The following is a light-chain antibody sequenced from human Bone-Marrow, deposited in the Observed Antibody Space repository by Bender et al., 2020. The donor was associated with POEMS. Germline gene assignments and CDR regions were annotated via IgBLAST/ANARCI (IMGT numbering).Light chain of an antibody. J-gene: IGLJ3*02. V-gene: IGLV1-36*01. CDR2: GNT. Sequence: QSVVTQPPSLSEAPRQRVTISCSGSSSNIGNHGVNWYQQLPGEAPKLLIYGNTNRPSGFPDRFSGSKAGTSASLAITGIQTEDEADYYCSAWDDSLSGWVFGGGNKLTVL. CDR3: SAWDDSLSGWV. CDR1: SSNIGNHG.